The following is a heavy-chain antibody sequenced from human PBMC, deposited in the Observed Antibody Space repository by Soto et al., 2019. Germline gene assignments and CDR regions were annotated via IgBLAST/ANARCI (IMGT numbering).Heavy chain of an antibody. D-gene: IGHD3-16*01. V-gene: IGHV1-18*01. CDR3: ARGGHYDNVVGKLSHSGWDV. J-gene: IGHJ6*02. CDR1: GYTFIRYG. Sequence: QVQLVQSASEVMKPGDSVKVSCKASGYTFIRYGITWVRQAPGQRLEWMGWISPYNDQTIYAQKLQGRITMTADTTANTVYRQMRSLTSDDSAVYDCARGGHYDNVVGKLSHSGWDVWGRGTSVTVSS. CDR2: ISPYNDQT.